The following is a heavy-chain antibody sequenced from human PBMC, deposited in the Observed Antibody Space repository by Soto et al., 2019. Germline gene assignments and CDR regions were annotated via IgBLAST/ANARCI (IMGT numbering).Heavy chain of an antibody. D-gene: IGHD6-13*01. V-gene: IGHV3-74*01. J-gene: IGHJ6*03. CDR3: ARDRKPPVEGYSSSPWHYYYYYYMDV. CDR1: GFTFSSYW. CDR2: INSDGSST. Sequence: AGGSLRLSCAASGFTFSSYWMHWVRQAPGKGLVWVSRINSDGSSTSYADSVKGRFTISRDNAKNTLYLQMNSLRAEDTAVYYCARDRKPPVEGYSSSPWHYYYYYYMDVWGKGTTVTVSS.